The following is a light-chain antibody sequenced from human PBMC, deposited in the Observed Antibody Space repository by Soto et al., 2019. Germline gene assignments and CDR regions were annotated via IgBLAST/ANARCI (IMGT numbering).Light chain of an antibody. J-gene: IGLJ2*01. V-gene: IGLV2-23*03. CDR2: EGS. CDR3: CSYAGSSTLKVV. Sequence: QPASVSGSPGQSITISCTGTSSDVGSYNLVSWYQQHPGKAPKLMIYEGSKRPSGVSNRFSGSKSGNTASLTISGLQAEDEADYYCCSYAGSSTLKVVFGGGTQLTVL. CDR1: SSDVGSYNL.